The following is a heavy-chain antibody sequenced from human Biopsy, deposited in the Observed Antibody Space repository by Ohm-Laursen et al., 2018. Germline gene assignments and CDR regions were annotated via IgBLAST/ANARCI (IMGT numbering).Heavy chain of an antibody. J-gene: IGHJ6*02. CDR1: GGTFSNYG. D-gene: IGHD3-9*01. CDR2: INPNSGNA. V-gene: IGHV1-2*02. Sequence: ASVKVSCKAPGGTFSNYGVNWVRQAPGQGLEWMGWINPNSGNANYAQSFQGRLTVTRDTSISTAYMELTSLTFDDTAIYYCARVPAYPSIDGYYGLDLWGQGTTVSVSS. CDR3: ARVPAYPSIDGYYGLDL.